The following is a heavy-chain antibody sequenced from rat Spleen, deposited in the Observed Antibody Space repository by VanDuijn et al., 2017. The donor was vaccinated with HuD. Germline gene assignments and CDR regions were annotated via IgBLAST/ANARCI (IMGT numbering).Heavy chain of an antibody. CDR3: ARHYGGYSEYVMDA. CDR1: GFTFNNYW. V-gene: IGHV5-31*01. CDR2: ITNAAGKV. D-gene: IGHD1-11*01. Sequence: EVQLVESGGGLVQPGRSPKLSCVASGFTFNNYWMTWIRQAPGKGLEWVASITNAAGKVYYPDSVKGRFTISRDNAKSTLYLQMDSLRSEDTATYYCARHYGGYSEYVMDAWGQGASVTVSS. J-gene: IGHJ4*01.